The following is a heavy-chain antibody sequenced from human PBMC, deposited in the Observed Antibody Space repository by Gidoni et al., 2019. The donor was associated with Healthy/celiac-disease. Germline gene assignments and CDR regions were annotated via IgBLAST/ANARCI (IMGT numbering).Heavy chain of an antibody. CDR1: GGTFSSYA. J-gene: IGHJ4*02. Sequence: QVQLVQSGAEVKKPGSSVKVSCKASGGTFSSYAISWVRQAPGQGLEWMGGIIPIFGTANYAQKFQGRVTITADKSTSTAYMELSSLRSEDTAVYYCATEGEPHYYDSSGYYAYWGQGTLVTVSS. CDR3: ATEGEPHYYDSSGYYAY. V-gene: IGHV1-69*06. D-gene: IGHD3-22*01. CDR2: IIPIFGTA.